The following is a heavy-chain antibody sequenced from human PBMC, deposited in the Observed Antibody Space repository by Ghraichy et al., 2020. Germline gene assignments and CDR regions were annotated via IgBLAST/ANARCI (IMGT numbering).Heavy chain of an antibody. Sequence: SETLSLTCAVSGASISSSHWWSWVRQPPGKGLEWIGEIFQSGSTNYNPSLKSRVTISVDKSKNQFSLQLTSVTAADTAVYYCARHTSGWYYFEYWGQGTLVTVSS. D-gene: IGHD6-19*01. J-gene: IGHJ4*02. CDR1: GASISSSHW. CDR3: ARHTSGWYYFEY. CDR2: IFQSGST. V-gene: IGHV4-4*02.